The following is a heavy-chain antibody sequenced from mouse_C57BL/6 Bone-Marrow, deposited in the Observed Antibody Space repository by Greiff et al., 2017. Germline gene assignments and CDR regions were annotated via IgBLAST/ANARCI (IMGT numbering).Heavy chain of an antibody. V-gene: IGHV5-17*01. D-gene: IGHD1-1*01. CDR2: ISSGSSTI. Sequence: EVMLVESGGGLVKPGGSLKLSCAASGFTFSDYGMHWVRQAPEKGLEWVAYISSGSSTIYYADTVKGRFTISRDNAKNTLFLQMTSLRSEDTAMYYWARGTTVGGYFDYWGQGTTLTVSS. J-gene: IGHJ2*01. CDR3: ARGTTVGGYFDY. CDR1: GFTFSDYG.